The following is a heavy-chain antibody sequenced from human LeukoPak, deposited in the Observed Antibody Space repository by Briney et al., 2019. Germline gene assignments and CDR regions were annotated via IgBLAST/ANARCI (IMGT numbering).Heavy chain of an antibody. V-gene: IGHV3-23*01. CDR1: GFTFSSYA. Sequence: GGSLRLSCAASGFTFSSYAMSWVRQAPGKGLEWVSAISGSGGSTYYADSVKGRFTISRDNSKNTLYLQMNSLRAEDTAVYYCAKDPRYSSSWRSWFDPWGQGTLVTVSS. CDR3: AKDPRYSSSWRSWFDP. J-gene: IGHJ5*02. CDR2: ISGSGGST. D-gene: IGHD6-13*01.